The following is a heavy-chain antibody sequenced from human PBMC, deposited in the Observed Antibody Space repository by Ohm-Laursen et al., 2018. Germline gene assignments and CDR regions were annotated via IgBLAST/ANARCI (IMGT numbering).Heavy chain of an antibody. J-gene: IGHJ4*02. CDR3: ARSFDTYYFDL. Sequence: SDTLSLTCTVSGGSVSSGSYYWSWIRQPPGKGLEWIGRIYSSGSTNYNPSLKSRVTMSVDTSKSQFSLKVNSVTAADTAVYYCARSFDTYYFDLWGQGTLVTVSS. CDR1: GGSVSSGSYY. V-gene: IGHV4-61*01. CDR2: IYSSGST.